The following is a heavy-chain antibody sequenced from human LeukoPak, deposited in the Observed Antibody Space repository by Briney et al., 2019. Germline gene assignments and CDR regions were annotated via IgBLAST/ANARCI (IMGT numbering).Heavy chain of an antibody. CDR3: VGAADTAMVDYYYYYMDV. CDR2: IIPIFGTA. Sequence: SVKVSCKASGGTFSSYAISWVRQAPGQGLEWMGGIIPIFGTANYAQKFQGRVTITADESTSTAYMELSSLRSEDTAVYYCVGAADTAMVDYYYYYMDVWGKGTTVTVSS. J-gene: IGHJ6*03. CDR1: GGTFSSYA. V-gene: IGHV1-69*13. D-gene: IGHD5-18*01.